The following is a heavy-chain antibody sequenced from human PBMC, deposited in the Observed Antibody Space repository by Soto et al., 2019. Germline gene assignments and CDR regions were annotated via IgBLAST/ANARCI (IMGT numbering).Heavy chain of an antibody. V-gene: IGHV4-31*03. CDR3: ARANSSGWSNY. CDR1: GGSISSGGYY. D-gene: IGHD6-19*01. CDR2: IYYGGST. Sequence: QVQLQESAPGLVKPSQTLSLTCTVSGGSISSGGYYWIWIRQHPGKGLEWIGNIYYGGSTYYNPSLKSRVSISVDTSKNQFTLKLSSVTAADTAVYYCARANSSGWSNYWGQGTLVTVSS. J-gene: IGHJ4*02.